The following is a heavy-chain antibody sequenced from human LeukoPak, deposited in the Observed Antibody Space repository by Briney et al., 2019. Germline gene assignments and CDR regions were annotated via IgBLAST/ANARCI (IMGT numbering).Heavy chain of an antibody. V-gene: IGHV1-2*02. Sequence: ASVKVSCKASGYTFTGYYMHWVRQAPGQGLEWMGWINPNSGGTNYAQKFQGRVTMTRDTSISTAYLQWSSLKASDTAIYYCAKLGRGMATITAFDYWAQGTLVTVNS. D-gene: IGHD5-24*01. CDR3: AKLGRGMATITAFDY. CDR1: GYTFTGYY. J-gene: IGHJ4*02. CDR2: INPNSGGT.